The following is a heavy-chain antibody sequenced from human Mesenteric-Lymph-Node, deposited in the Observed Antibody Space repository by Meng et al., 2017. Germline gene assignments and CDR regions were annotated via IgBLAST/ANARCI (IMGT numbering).Heavy chain of an antibody. J-gene: IGHJ4*02. Sequence: QVQLVQSGSELRKPGASVKVSCMASASTFTSYVINWVRQAPGQGLEWMGWINTKTGNPTYAQGFTGRFVFSLDTSVSTAHLHISTLTPEDTAVYYCATTGGGFDYWGQGTLVTVSS. CDR3: ATTGGGFDY. CDR2: INTKTGNP. D-gene: IGHD2-8*02. CDR1: ASTFTSYV. V-gene: IGHV7-4-1*02.